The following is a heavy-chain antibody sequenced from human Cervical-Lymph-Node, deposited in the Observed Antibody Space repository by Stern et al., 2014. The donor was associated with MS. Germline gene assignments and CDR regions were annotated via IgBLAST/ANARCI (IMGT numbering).Heavy chain of an antibody. V-gene: IGHV3-9*01. CDR3: AIGHVNGWHSLFES. CDR1: GFSFEDYA. CDR2: ISWNSGGI. D-gene: IGHD6-19*01. Sequence: EVQLVESGGGLVQPGRSLRVSCAASGFSFEDYAMHWVRQGPGKGLEWVSGISWNSGGIGYADSVKGRFPISRDNAKNLLYLQMTSLKTEDTALKDIAIGHVNGWHSLFESWGQGTLVIVSS. J-gene: IGHJ4*02.